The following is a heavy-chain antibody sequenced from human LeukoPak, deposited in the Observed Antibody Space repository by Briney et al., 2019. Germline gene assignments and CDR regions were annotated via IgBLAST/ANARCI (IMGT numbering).Heavy chain of an antibody. J-gene: IGHJ3*02. CDR2: IKSKTDGGTT. V-gene: IGHV3-15*01. CDR3: ARNYYDNDAFDI. CDR1: GFTFSNAW. D-gene: IGHD3-16*01. Sequence: PGGSLRLSCAASGFTFSNAWMSWVRQAPGKGLEWVGRIKSKTDGGTTDYAAPVKGRFTISRDDSKNTLYLQMNSLKTEDTAVYYCARNYYDNDAFDIWGQGTMVTVSS.